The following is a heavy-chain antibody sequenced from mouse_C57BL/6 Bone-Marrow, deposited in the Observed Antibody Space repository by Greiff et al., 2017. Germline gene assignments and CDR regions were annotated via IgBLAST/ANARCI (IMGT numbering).Heavy chain of an antibody. CDR2: IYPRSGNT. V-gene: IGHV1-81*01. CDR1: GYTFTSYG. Sequence: QVQLQQSGAELARPGASGKLSCKASGYTFTSYGISWVKQRTGQGLEWIGEIYPRSGNTYYNEKFKGKATLTADKSSSTAYMELRSLTSEDSAVYFCARLYYGSSYGDYFDYWGRGTTLTVAS. CDR3: ARLYYGSSYGDYFDY. D-gene: IGHD1-1*01. J-gene: IGHJ2*01.